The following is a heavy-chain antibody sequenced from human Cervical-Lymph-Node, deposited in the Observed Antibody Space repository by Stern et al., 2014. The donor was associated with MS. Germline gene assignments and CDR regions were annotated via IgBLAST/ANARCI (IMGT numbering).Heavy chain of an antibody. J-gene: IGHJ5*02. CDR1: GG. V-gene: IGHV1-69*06. CDR3: ARGSGDNWFGP. Sequence: VQPVESGDEVKKPGSLVKLFRKSSGGISWVRQAPRQGPERMGGVIPFVGTPNYAQKFQGRVTIIADTSANTTYLHLSRLTSADTAVYYCARGSGDNWFGPWGQGTLVTVSS. CDR2: VIPFVGTP. D-gene: IGHD3-10*01.